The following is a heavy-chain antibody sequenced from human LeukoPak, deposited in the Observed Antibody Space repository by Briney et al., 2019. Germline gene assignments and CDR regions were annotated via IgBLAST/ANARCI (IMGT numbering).Heavy chain of an antibody. CDR3: ARDSWSYYDSSDYYGTYDH. J-gene: IGHJ5*02. Sequence: PWETLCLTCTVSGGSISIYYWSWIRQPPGKGLEWIGYISYSGRTIYNPSVKSRFTISVATSKNHFSLKMSPVTAADTAVYYCARDSWSYYDSSDYYGTYDHWGQGTLDTVSS. D-gene: IGHD3-22*01. CDR2: ISYSGRT. CDR1: GGSISIYY. V-gene: IGHV4-59*01.